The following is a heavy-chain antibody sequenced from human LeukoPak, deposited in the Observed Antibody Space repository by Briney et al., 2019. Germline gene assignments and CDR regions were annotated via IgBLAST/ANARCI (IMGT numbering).Heavy chain of an antibody. CDR1: GGSFSGYY. J-gene: IGHJ5*02. Sequence: SETLSLTCAVYGGSFSGYYWSWIRQPPGKGLEWIGEINHSGSTNYNPSLKSRVTISVDTSKNQFSLKLSSVTAADTAVYYCARLHRRTPPYNWFDPWGQGTLVTVSS. V-gene: IGHV4-34*01. D-gene: IGHD1-14*01. CDR2: INHSGST. CDR3: ARLHRRTPPYNWFDP.